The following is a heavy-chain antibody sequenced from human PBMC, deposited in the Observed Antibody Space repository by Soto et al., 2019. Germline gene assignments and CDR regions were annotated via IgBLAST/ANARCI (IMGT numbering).Heavy chain of an antibody. CDR2: INHSGST. D-gene: IGHD4-4*01. CDR3: ARGITVTGPFSSFDY. V-gene: IGHV4-34*01. Sequence: KTSETLSLTCAVYGGSFSGYYWSWIRQSPGKGLEWIGEINHSGSTNYNPTLKSRVAISVGTSKNQFSLTLSSVTAADTAVYYCARGITVTGPFSSFDYWGQGTLVTVSS. CDR1: GGSFSGYY. J-gene: IGHJ4*02.